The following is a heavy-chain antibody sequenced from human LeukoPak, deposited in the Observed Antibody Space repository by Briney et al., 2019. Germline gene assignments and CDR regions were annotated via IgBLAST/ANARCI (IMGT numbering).Heavy chain of an antibody. D-gene: IGHD1-26*01. CDR2: ISGSGGST. CDR3: AKEGRGMGAATIDY. V-gene: IGHV3-23*01. J-gene: IGHJ4*02. CDR1: GFTFSNYA. Sequence: GGSLTLSCAASGFTFSNYAMSWVRQAPGKGPEWVSGISGSGGSTYYADAVGRFSISRDNSNNTLYLQMTSLRAEDTAVYYCAKEGRGMGAATIDYWGQGTLVTVSS.